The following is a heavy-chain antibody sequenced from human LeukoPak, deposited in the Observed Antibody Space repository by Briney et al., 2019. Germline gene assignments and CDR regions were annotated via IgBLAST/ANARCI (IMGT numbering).Heavy chain of an antibody. Sequence: GGSLRLSCAASSGFTFSSYAMHWARQAPGKGLEWVSTISGSGVSTWYAASVKGRFTISRDNSKNTVYLQMNSLRAEDTGVYYCVKDSSSAWFDAWGQGTLVTVSS. CDR1: GFTFSSYA. V-gene: IGHV3-23*01. J-gene: IGHJ5*02. D-gene: IGHD6-6*01. CDR3: VKDSSSAWFDA. CDR2: ISGSGVST.